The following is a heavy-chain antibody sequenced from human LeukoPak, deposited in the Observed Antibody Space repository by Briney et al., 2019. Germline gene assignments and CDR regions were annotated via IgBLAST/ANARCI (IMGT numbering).Heavy chain of an antibody. J-gene: IGHJ5*01. Sequence: GGSLRLSCAASGFTFSSYAMHWVRQAPGKGLEWVAVISYDGSNKYYADSVKGRFTISRDNSKNTLYLQMNSLRAEDTAVHYCARDIAATGTFTDSWGQGTLVTVSS. CDR2: ISYDGSNK. CDR1: GFTFSSYA. CDR3: ARDIAATGTFTDS. D-gene: IGHD6-13*01. V-gene: IGHV3-30-3*01.